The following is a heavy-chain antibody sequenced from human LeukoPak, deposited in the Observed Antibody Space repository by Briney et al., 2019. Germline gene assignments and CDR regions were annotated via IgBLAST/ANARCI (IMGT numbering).Heavy chain of an antibody. CDR1: GGSITSSTHY. CDR2: IYYSGST. J-gene: IGHJ4*02. Sequence: SETLSLTCTVSGGSITSSTHYWGWIRQPPGKGLEWIGNIYYSGSTYHNPPLKSRITISVDTSKNQFSLKLSSVTAADTAVYYCARAKNPHYFDSSGYYSHFDYWGQGTLVTVSS. CDR3: ARAKNPHYFDSSGYYSHFDY. D-gene: IGHD3-22*01. V-gene: IGHV4-39*07.